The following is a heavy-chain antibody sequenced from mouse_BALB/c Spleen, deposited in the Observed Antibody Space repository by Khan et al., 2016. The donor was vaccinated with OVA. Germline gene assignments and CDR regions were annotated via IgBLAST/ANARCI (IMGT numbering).Heavy chain of an antibody. J-gene: IGHJ3*01. D-gene: IGHD1-1*02. CDR3: ARAGEFYGSEVWFAY. Sequence: QVQLQQSGAELARPGASVKMSCKASGYTFTSYTMHWIKQRPGQGLEWIGYINPSNSYTNYNQKFKDKATLTADKSSSTAYMQMTSLTSEDSAVYYCARAGEFYGSEVWFAYWGQGTLVTVSA. V-gene: IGHV1-4*01. CDR1: GYTFTSYT. CDR2: INPSNSYT.